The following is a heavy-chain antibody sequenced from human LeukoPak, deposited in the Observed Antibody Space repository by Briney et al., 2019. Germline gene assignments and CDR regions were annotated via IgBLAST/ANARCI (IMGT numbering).Heavy chain of an antibody. CDR1: GFTFSSYS. D-gene: IGHD3-9*01. CDR2: ISSSSSYI. J-gene: IGHJ4*02. CDR3: ARDYHDILTGFLPLDY. V-gene: IGHV3-21*01. Sequence: GSLRLSCAASGFTFSSYSMNWVRQAPGKGLEWVSSISSSSSYIYYADSVKGRFTISRDNAKNSLYLQMNSLRAEDTAVYYCARDYHDILTGFLPLDYWGQGTLVNVSS.